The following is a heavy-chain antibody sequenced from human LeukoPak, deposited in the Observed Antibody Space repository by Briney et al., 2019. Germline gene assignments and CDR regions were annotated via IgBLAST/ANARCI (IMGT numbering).Heavy chain of an antibody. Sequence: AGGSLRLSCAASGFTVSSNYMSWVRQAPGKGLEWVSVIYSGGSTYYADSVKGRFTISRDNAKNFLYLQMNSLRAEDTAVYYCARTYYDILTGYNPYFDYWGQGILVTVSS. CDR1: GFTVSSNY. CDR2: IYSGGST. CDR3: ARTYYDILTGYNPYFDY. J-gene: IGHJ4*02. D-gene: IGHD3-9*01. V-gene: IGHV3-53*01.